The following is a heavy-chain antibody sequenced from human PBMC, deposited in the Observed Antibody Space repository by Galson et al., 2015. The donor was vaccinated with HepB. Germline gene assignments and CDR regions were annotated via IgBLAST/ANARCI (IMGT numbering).Heavy chain of an antibody. CDR3: ARDGGSFSYYYGSGDYPVVGNWFDP. Sequence: SVKVSCKASGYTFTSYYMHWVRQAPGQGLEWMGIINPSGGSTSYAQKLQGRVTMTRDTSTSTVYMELSSLRSEDTAAYYCARDGGSFSYYYGSGDYPVVGNWFDPWGQGTLVTVSS. CDR2: INPSGGST. J-gene: IGHJ5*02. CDR1: GYTFTSYY. D-gene: IGHD3-10*01. V-gene: IGHV1-46*04.